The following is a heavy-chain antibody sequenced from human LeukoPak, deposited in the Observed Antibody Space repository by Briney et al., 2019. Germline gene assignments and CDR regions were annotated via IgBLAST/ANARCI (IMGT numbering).Heavy chain of an antibody. Sequence: PGGSLRLSCAAAGFTFTSYAMSWVRQAPGKGLEWVANINGRGSEKYYVDSVKGRFTISRDNAKNSLFLQMNSLTAEDTAIYYCATDDYGPAGYGGQGTLVTVSS. J-gene: IGHJ4*02. V-gene: IGHV3-7*01. CDR3: ATDDYGPAGY. CDR2: INGRGSEK. CDR1: GFTFTSYA. D-gene: IGHD4-17*01.